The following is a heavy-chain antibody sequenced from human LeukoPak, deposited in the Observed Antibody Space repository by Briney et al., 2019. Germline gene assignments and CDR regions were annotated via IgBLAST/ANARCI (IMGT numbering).Heavy chain of an antibody. V-gene: IGHV5-51*01. D-gene: IGHD3-3*01. CDR3: ARLGSRDFWSGYMGY. J-gene: IGHJ4*02. CDR2: IYPGDSDT. CDR1: GYSFTSYW. Sequence: GESLKISCKGSGYSFTSYWIGWVRQMPGKGLEWMGIIYPGDSDTRYSPSFQGQVTISADKSISTAYLQWSSLKASDTAMYYCARLGSRDFWSGYMGYWGQGTLVTVSS.